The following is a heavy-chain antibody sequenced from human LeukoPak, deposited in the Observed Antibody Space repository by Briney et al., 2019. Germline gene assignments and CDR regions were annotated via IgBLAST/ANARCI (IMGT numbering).Heavy chain of an antibody. CDR1: GFTFSSYS. CDR2: ISSRGDTI. CDR3: ARALNDAFDI. Sequence: PGGSLRLSCAASGFTFSSYSMSWIRQAPGKGLEWVSYISSRGDTIFYADSVKGRFTISRDNAKSLLYLQMNSLRAEDTAVYYCARALNDAFDIWGQGTMVTVS. J-gene: IGHJ3*02. V-gene: IGHV3-48*04.